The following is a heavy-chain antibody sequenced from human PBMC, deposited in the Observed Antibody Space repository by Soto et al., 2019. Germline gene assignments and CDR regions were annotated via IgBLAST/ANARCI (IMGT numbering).Heavy chain of an antibody. CDR1: GGSISSGGYY. Sequence: QVQLQESGPGLMKSSQTLSLTCTVSGGSISSGGYYWSWIRQHPGKGLEWIGYIYYSGSTYYNPSLMSRVTISVDTSKNQFSLKLSSVTAADTAVYYCARGHWFGELSNDNWFDPWGQGTLVTVSS. CDR3: ARGHWFGELSNDNWFDP. D-gene: IGHD3-10*01. V-gene: IGHV4-31*03. J-gene: IGHJ5*02. CDR2: IYYSGST.